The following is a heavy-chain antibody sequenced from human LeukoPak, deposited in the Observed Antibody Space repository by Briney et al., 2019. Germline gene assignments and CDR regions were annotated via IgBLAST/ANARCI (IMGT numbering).Heavy chain of an antibody. D-gene: IGHD1-1*01. J-gene: IGHJ5*02. Sequence: GGSLRLSCAASGFTFSSYAMSWVRQAPGKGLEWVSAVSGSGGSTYYADSVKGRFTISSDNSKNTLYLQMNSLRAEDTAVYYCAKPRTRNDIAFDPWGQGTLVTVSS. CDR3: AKPRTRNDIAFDP. CDR1: GFTFSSYA. CDR2: VSGSGGST. V-gene: IGHV3-23*01.